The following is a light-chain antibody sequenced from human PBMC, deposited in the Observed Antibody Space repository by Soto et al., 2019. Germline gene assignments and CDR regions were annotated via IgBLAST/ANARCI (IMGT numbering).Light chain of an antibody. CDR3: MQNMVLPYG. CDR1: QSLLHSDGKTY. Sequence: DTVMTQTPLSLSVTHGQPASISCKSSQSLLHSDGKTYLYWYLQKPGQPPQLLIYEVSNRFSGVPDRFSGSGSGTYFTLIISRVEAEDVGFYYGMQNMVLPYGFGQGTKLEIK. CDR2: EVS. J-gene: IGKJ2*03. V-gene: IGKV2D-29*01.